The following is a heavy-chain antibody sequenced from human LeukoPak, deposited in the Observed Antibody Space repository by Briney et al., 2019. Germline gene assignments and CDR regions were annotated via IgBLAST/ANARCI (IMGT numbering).Heavy chain of an antibody. CDR3: AGYYDSSGYYDNAFDI. D-gene: IGHD3-22*01. V-gene: IGHV1-18*01. CDR2: ISAYNGNT. CDR1: GYTFTSYG. J-gene: IGHJ3*02. Sequence: GASVKVSCKASGYTFTSYGISWVRQAPGQGLEWMGLISAYNGNTNYAQKLQGRVTMTTDTSTSTAYMELRSLRSDDTAVYYCAGYYDSSGYYDNAFDIWGQGTMVTVSS.